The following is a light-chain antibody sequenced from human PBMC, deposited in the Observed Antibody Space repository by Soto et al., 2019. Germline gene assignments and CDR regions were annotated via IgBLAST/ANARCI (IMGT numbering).Light chain of an antibody. Sequence: EFVLTQSPGTLSLSPGERATLSCRASQSFSTNLAWYQQKPGQAPRLIIYGASTRAPGIPARFSGSGSGTEFTLTISSLQSEDFAVYYCQQYNGWPPWTFGQGTKVDIK. CDR2: GAS. J-gene: IGKJ1*01. CDR1: QSFSTN. CDR3: QQYNGWPPWT. V-gene: IGKV3-15*01.